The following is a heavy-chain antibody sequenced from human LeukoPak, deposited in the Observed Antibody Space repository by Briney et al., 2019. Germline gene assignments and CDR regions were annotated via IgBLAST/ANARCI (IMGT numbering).Heavy chain of an antibody. CDR2: ISYDGSNK. J-gene: IGHJ4*02. CDR3: ARGKLWFDY. V-gene: IGHV3-30*03. CDR1: GFTFSSYG. D-gene: IGHD5-18*01. Sequence: GGSLRLSCAASGFTFSSYGMHWVRQAPGKGLEWVAVISYDGSNKYYADSVKGRFTIARDNSKNTLYLQMNSLRAEDTAVYYCARGKLWFDYWGQGTLVTVSS.